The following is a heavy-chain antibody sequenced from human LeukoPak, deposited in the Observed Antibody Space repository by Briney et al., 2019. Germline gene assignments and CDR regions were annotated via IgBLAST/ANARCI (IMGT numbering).Heavy chain of an antibody. J-gene: IGHJ4*02. CDR1: GFTLSNYG. CDR3: AKDISAIAALDY. CDR2: IWYDGSKK. D-gene: IGHD6-6*01. Sequence: GGSLRLSCAASGFTLSNYGIHWVRQAPGKGLEWVAFIWYDGSKKYYADSVKGRFTISRDNSKNTLYLQMNSLRAEDTAVYYCAKDISAIAALDYWGQGTLVTVSS. V-gene: IGHV3-30*02.